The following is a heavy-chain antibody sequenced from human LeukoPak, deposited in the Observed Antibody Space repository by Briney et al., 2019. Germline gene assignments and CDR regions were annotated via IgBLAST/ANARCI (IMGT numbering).Heavy chain of an antibody. CDR3: ARHTACSGGSCYLHFDY. Sequence: GESLKISCKGSGYSFTSYWIGWVRQMPGKGLEWMGIIYPGDSDTRYSPSFQGQVTISADKSISTAYLQWSSLKASDTAMYYCARHTACSGGSCYLHFDYWGQGTLVTVSS. J-gene: IGHJ4*02. V-gene: IGHV5-51*01. CDR2: IYPGDSDT. D-gene: IGHD2-15*01. CDR1: GYSFTSYW.